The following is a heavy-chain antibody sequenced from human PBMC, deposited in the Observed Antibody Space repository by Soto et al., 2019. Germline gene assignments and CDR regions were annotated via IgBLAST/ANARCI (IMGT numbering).Heavy chain of an antibody. CDR1: AGSISGDGFY. D-gene: IGHD5-18*01. Sequence: SETLSLTCSVSAGSISGDGFYWNWIRQPPGKVLEWIGYIYHSGGTYSSPSLRSRVTISVDTPKNQFTLKLSSVTAADTAVYYCARDRGGYGVIDYWGQGTLVT. J-gene: IGHJ4*01. CDR3: ARDRGGYGVIDY. V-gene: IGHV4-31*03. CDR2: IYHSGGT.